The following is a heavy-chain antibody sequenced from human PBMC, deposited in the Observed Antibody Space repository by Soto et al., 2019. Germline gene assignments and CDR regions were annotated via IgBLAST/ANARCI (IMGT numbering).Heavy chain of an antibody. CDR1: GYTFSTYE. J-gene: IGHJ3*01. CDR3: ARDVGDQSITYNAALDV. CDR2: VSAYRDYT. D-gene: IGHD3-10*01. Sequence: ASVKVSCKASGYTFSTYEINWLRQAPGQGLEWLGWVSAYRDYTDYAEKFQGRLTMTTDTSTSTAYMELRSLKYDDTAVYYCARDVGDQSITYNAALDVWGEGTMVTVSS. V-gene: IGHV1-18*01.